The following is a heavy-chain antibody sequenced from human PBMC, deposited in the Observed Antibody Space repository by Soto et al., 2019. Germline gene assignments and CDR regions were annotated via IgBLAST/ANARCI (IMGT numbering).Heavy chain of an antibody. CDR2: INAGNGNT. CDR1: GYTFTSYA. CDR3: ARDPDLITGTTRFRAFDI. Sequence: GASVKLSCKASGYTFTSYAMHWVRQAPGQRLEWMGWINAGNGNTKYSQKFQGRVTITRDTSASTAYMELSSLRSEDTAVYYCARDPDLITGTTRFRAFDIWGQGTMVTVSS. V-gene: IGHV1-3*01. D-gene: IGHD1-7*01. J-gene: IGHJ3*02.